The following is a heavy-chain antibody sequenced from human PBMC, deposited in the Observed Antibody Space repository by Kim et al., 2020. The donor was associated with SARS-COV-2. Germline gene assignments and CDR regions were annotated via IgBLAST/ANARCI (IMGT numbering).Heavy chain of an antibody. CDR2: ISGSGGST. D-gene: IGHD3-10*01. CDR1: GFTFSSYA. V-gene: IGHV3-23*01. CDR3: AKEGGLWFGLPVGSFV. J-gene: IGHJ6*02. Sequence: GGSLRLSCAASGFTFSSYAMSWVRQAPGKGLEWVSAISGSGGSTYYADSVKGRFTISRDNSKNTLYLQMNSLRAEDTAVYYCAKEGGLWFGLPVGSFVWGQGTTVTVSS.